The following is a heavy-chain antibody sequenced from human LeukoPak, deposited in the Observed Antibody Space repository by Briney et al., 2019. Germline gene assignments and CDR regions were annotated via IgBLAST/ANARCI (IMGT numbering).Heavy chain of an antibody. CDR1: GFTFSSYW. Sequence: GGSLRLSCAASGFTFSSYWMNWARQAPGKGLGWVANIKQDGSEKYYVDSVKGRFTISRDNTKNSLYLQMNSLTAEDTAMYYCARDTSCSGGSCKIYWGQGALVTVSS. J-gene: IGHJ4*02. CDR2: IKQDGSEK. CDR3: ARDTSCSGGSCKIY. V-gene: IGHV3-7*03. D-gene: IGHD2-15*01.